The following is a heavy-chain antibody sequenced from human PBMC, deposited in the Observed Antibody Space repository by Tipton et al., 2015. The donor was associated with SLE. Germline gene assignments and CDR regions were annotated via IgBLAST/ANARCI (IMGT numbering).Heavy chain of an antibody. CDR2: IDPSDSDT. D-gene: IGHD3-10*01. V-gene: IGHV5-51*03. Sequence: QLVQSGAEVKKPGESLKISCKGSGYSFTSYWIAWVRQMPGKGLECMGMIDPSDSDTRYNPSFQGHVSMSIDRSTTTAYLQWRSLKASDTAMCLCARRWVQAVSDYWGQGTLVTVSS. CDR1: GYSFTSYW. CDR3: ARRWVQAVSDY. J-gene: IGHJ4*02.